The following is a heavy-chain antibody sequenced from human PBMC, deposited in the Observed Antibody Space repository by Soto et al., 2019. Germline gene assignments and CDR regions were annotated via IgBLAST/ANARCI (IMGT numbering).Heavy chain of an antibody. CDR1: GGTFSSYA. V-gene: IGHV1-69*13. CDR2: IIPIFGTA. J-gene: IGHJ6*02. Sequence: SVKVSCKASGGTFSSYAISWVLQAPGQGLEWMGGIIPIFGTANYAQKFQGRVTITADESTSTAYMELSSLRSEDTAVYYCARHPGQGIAVAGSGPDYYYYGMDVWGQGTTVTVSS. CDR3: ARHPGQGIAVAGSGPDYYYYGMDV. D-gene: IGHD6-19*01.